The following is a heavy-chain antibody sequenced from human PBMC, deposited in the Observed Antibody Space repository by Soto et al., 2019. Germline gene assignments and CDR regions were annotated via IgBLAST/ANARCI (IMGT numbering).Heavy chain of an antibody. CDR2: IYFNGKT. J-gene: IGHJ4*02. CDR3: ARQGSY. Sequence: QLQLQESGPGLVKPSETLSLTCNVSGVSISDTSYYWGWIRQPPGKGLEWIGTIYFNGKTFYNPSLKSRLTISVDTSKNQISLWLTSVTAADTAVYYCARQGSYWGQGTLVAVSS. CDR1: GVSISDTSYY. V-gene: IGHV4-39*01.